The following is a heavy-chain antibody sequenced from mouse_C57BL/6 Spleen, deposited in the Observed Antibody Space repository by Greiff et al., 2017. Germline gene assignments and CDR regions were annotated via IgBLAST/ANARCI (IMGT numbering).Heavy chain of an antibody. Sequence: QVQLQQPGAELVRPGSSVKLSCKASGYTFTSYWMDWVKQRPGQGLEWIGNIYPSDSETHYNQKFKDKATLTVDKSSSTAYMQLSSLTSEDSAVYYCAREDYYGNYGGYWGQGTTLTVSS. CDR2: IYPSDSET. CDR1: GYTFTSYW. V-gene: IGHV1-61*01. J-gene: IGHJ2*01. D-gene: IGHD2-1*01. CDR3: AREDYYGNYGGY.